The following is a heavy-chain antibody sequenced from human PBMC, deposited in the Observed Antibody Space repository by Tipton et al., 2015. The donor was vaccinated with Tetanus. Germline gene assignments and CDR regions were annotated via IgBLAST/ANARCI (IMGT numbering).Heavy chain of an antibody. D-gene: IGHD2-15*01. J-gene: IGHJ4*02. Sequence: SLRLSCAASGFIFSSYGIHWVRQAPGKGLEWVAVSWYDGTDTYYAESVKGRFTLSRDNSKNPLYLQMSSLRVEDTAIYYCAREADCSGGSCFSGDFDNWGQGTQVTVSS. CDR1: GFIFSSYG. CDR2: SWYDGTDT. V-gene: IGHV3-33*01. CDR3: AREADCSGGSCFSGDFDN.